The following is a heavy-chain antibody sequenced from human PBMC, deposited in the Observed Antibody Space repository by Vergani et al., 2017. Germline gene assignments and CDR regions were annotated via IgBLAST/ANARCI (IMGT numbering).Heavy chain of an antibody. CDR1: GGSISSGSYY. CDR3: ARDYSEDGYYYYYYMDG. J-gene: IGHJ6*03. Sequence: QVQLQESGPGLVKPSQTLSLTCTVSGGSISSGSYYWSWIRQPAGKGLEWIGPIYTTGSTNYNPPLKSRVTISVDTSKNQFSLRLSSVTAADTAVYYCARDYSEDGYYYYYYMDGWGKGTTVTVSS. V-gene: IGHV4-61*02. CDR2: IYTTGST. D-gene: IGHD4-11*01.